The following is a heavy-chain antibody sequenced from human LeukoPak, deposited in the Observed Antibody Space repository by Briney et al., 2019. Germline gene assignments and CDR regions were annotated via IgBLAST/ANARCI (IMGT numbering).Heavy chain of an antibody. Sequence: GGSLRLSCAVSGLTFGIYAMHWVRQAPGKGLEWVTFIRDDGSSEHYADSVKGRFTVSRDQSKNTLYLQMNSLRAEDTAVYYCAKSTGIVGATEAFDIWGQGTMVTVSS. CDR3: AKSTGIVGATEAFDI. CDR2: IRDDGSSE. CDR1: GLTFGIYA. J-gene: IGHJ3*02. V-gene: IGHV3-30*02. D-gene: IGHD1-26*01.